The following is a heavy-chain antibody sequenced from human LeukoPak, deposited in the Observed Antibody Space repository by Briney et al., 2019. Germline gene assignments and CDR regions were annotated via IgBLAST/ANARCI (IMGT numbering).Heavy chain of an antibody. CDR1: GFAFSSQA. D-gene: IGHD5-24*01. CDR3: AKTIPFWYFDL. CDR2: IGVDGGIT. J-gene: IGHJ2*01. V-gene: IGHV3-23*01. Sequence: QPGGSLRLSCAASGFAFSSQAMGWVRQAPGKGLEWVSAIGVDGGITYADSVKGRFTISRDNSKNTLYLQMNSLRAEDTAIYYCAKTIPFWYFDLWGHGTLVTVSS.